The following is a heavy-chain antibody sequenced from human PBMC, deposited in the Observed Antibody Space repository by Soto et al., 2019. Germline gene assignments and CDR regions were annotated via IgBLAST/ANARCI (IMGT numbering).Heavy chain of an antibody. D-gene: IGHD1-26*01. CDR2: ISYDGSNK. J-gene: IGHJ4*02. V-gene: IGHV3-30*03. Sequence: GGSLRLSCAASGFTFSSYGMHWVRQAPGKGLEWVAIISYDGSNKYYGDSVKGRFTISRDNSKNTLYLQMNSLRAEDTAVYYCAREGGWELPDDYWGQGTLVTVSS. CDR1: GFTFSSYG. CDR3: AREGGWELPDDY.